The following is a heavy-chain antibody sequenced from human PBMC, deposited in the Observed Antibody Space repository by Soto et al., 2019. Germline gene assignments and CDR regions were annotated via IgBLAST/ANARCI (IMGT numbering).Heavy chain of an antibody. CDR2: IIPIFGTA. CDR3: AREGKGTDCSNYQSWFAH. D-gene: IGHD4-4*01. J-gene: IGHJ5*02. CDR1: GGTFSSYA. V-gene: IGHV1-69*13. Sequence: VASVKVSCKASGGTFSSYAISWVRQAPGQGLEWMGGIIPIFGTANYAQKFQGRVTITADESTSTAYMELSSLRSEDTAVYYCAREGKGTDCSNYQSWFAHWGQGTLLTVAS.